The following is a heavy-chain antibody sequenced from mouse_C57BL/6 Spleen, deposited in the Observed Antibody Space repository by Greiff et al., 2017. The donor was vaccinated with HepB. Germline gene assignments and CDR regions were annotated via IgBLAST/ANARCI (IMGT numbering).Heavy chain of an antibody. CDR2: ISSGSSTI. J-gene: IGHJ2*01. CDR3: ARGRVDCYYPNFDY. V-gene: IGHV5-17*01. CDR1: GFTFSDYG. D-gene: IGHD2-3*01. Sequence: EVKVVESGGGLVKPGGSLKLSCAASGFTFSDYGMHWVRQAPEKGLEWVAYISSGSSTIYYADTVKGRFTISRDNAKNTLFLQMTSLRSEDTAMYFCARGRVDCYYPNFDYWGQGTTLTVSS.